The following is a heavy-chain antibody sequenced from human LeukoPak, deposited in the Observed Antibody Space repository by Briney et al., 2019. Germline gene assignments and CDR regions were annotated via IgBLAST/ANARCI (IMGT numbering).Heavy chain of an antibody. CDR1: GXSFSGYY. CDR3: ALSGCSSTSCFTFDP. Sequence: SETLSLTCAVYGXSFSGYYWSWIRQPPGKGLEWIGEINHSGSTNYNPSLKSRVTISVDTSKNQFSLKLSSVTAADTAVYYCALSGCSSTSCFTFDPWGQGTLVTVSS. CDR2: INHSGST. J-gene: IGHJ5*02. D-gene: IGHD2-2*01. V-gene: IGHV4-34*01.